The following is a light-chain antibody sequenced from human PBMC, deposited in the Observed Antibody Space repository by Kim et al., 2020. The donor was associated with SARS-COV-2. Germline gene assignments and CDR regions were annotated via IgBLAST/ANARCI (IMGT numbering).Light chain of an antibody. V-gene: IGLV1-44*01. Sequence: ELTQPPAASGTPGQRVTISCSGSNSNIGKNAVKWYRQFPGTAPKLLIYDDNKRPSGVPDRLSGSKSGTSASLAISGLQSEDEADYYCAAWDDNLHGPVFGGGTQLTVL. CDR2: DDN. J-gene: IGLJ2*01. CDR3: AAWDDNLHGPV. CDR1: NSNIGKNA.